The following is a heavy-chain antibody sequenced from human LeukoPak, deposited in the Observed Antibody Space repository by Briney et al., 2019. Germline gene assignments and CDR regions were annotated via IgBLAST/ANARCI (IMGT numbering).Heavy chain of an antibody. V-gene: IGHV1-46*01. J-gene: IGHJ4*02. CDR1: GYTFTSYY. CDR3: ASLTIPDTAMVFY. CDR2: INPSGGST. Sequence: ASVKVSCKASGYTFTSYYMHWVRQAPGQGLEWMGIINPSGGSTSYAQKFQGRVTMTRDMSTSTVYMELSSLRSEDTAVYYCASLTIPDTAMVFYWGQGTLVTVSS. D-gene: IGHD5-18*01.